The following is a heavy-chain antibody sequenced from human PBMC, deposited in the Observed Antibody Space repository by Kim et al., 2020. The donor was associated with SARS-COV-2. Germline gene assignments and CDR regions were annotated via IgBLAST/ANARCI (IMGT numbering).Heavy chain of an antibody. D-gene: IGHD3-22*01. Sequence: ASVKVSCKASGYTFTSYAMNWVRQAPGQGLEWMGWINTNTGNPTYAQGFTGRFVFSLDTSVSTAYLQISSLKAEDTAVYYCARDRWRTYYDSSGYYYYGMDVWGQGTTVTVSS. CDR3: ARDRWRTYYDSSGYYYYGMDV. CDR2: INTNTGNP. V-gene: IGHV7-4-1*02. CDR1: GYTFTSYA. J-gene: IGHJ6*02.